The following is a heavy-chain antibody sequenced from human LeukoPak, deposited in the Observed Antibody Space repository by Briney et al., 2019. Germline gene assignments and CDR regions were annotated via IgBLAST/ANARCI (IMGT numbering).Heavy chain of an antibody. CDR3: ARDRYDILAGYLPYSDAFDI. J-gene: IGHJ3*02. CDR2: IWYDGSNK. CDR1: GFTFSSYG. D-gene: IGHD3-9*01. V-gene: IGHV3-33*01. Sequence: GGSLRLSCAASGFTFSSYGMHWVRQAPGKGLEWVAVIWYDGSNKYYADSVKGRFTISRDNFKNTLYLQMNSLRAEDTAVYYCARDRYDILAGYLPYSDAFDIWGQGTMVTVSS.